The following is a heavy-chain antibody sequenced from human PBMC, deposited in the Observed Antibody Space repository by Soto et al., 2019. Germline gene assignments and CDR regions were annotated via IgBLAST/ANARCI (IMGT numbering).Heavy chain of an antibody. CDR2: LYGSGGGI. CDR1: GFSFSDYA. J-gene: IGHJ1*01. D-gene: IGHD5-12*01. V-gene: IGHV3-23*01. Sequence: GGSLRLSCAASGFSFSDYAMIWVRQAPGKGLEWVSGLYGSGGGIHYADSVKGRFTISRDNYANSVYLQMNSLRVEDTAIYYCAKDAVSRDGVWLAHDWGQGTVVTVSS. CDR3: AKDAVSRDGVWLAHD.